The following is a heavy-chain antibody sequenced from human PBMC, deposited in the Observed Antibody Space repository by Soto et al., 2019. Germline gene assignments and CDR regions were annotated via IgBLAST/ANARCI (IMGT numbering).Heavy chain of an antibody. J-gene: IGHJ4*02. CDR2: ISGSGGST. V-gene: IGHV3-23*01. D-gene: IGHD4-17*01. CDR1: GFTFSSYA. Sequence: GGSLRLSCAASGFTFSSYAMSWVRQAPGKGLEWVSAISGSGGSTYYADSVKGRFTISRDNSKNTLYLQMNSLRAEDTAVYYCAKDRRFATVTTRFDYWGQGTLVTVSS. CDR3: AKDRRFATVTTRFDY.